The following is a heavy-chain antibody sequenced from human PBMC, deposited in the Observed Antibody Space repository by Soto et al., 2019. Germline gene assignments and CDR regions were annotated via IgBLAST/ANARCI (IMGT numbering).Heavy chain of an antibody. J-gene: IGHJ6*03. CDR1: GYTFTSYG. Sequence: ASVKVSCKASGYTFTSYGISWVRQAPGQGLEWMGWISAYNGNTNYAQKLQGRVTMTTDTSTSTAYMELRSLRSDDTAVYYCARDRGEYYDFCSYYMDFWGQGTTVPVSS. D-gene: IGHD3-3*01. CDR2: ISAYNGNT. V-gene: IGHV1-18*01. CDR3: ARDRGEYYDFCSYYMDF.